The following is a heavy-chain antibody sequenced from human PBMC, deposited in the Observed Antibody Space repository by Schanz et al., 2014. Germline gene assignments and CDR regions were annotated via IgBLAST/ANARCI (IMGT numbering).Heavy chain of an antibody. CDR2: IYDSGNT. V-gene: IGHV4-4*02. CDR1: GASVSSDNW. D-gene: IGHD3-10*02. Sequence: QVQLEESGAGLVKPSGTLSLTCAVSGASVSSDNWWNWVRQPPGKGLEWIGEIYDSGNTNYNPSLKSRVTRSVDTSKNQVSLKLRSVPAADTAVYYCARDKVTTLGYYGMDVWGQGATVTVSS. J-gene: IGHJ6*02. CDR3: ARDKVTTLGYYGMDV.